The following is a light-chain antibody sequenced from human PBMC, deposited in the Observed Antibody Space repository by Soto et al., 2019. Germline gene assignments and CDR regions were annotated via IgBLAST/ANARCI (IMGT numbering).Light chain of an antibody. Sequence: DIQMTQSPSSLSASVGDRVIITCRASQGVDKYLAWFQQKPGKAPKSLIDGASRLQSGVPSRFSGSGSGTHFTITITNLQPEYFATYYCHQYNTYPTFGQGTRLQI. CDR2: GAS. V-gene: IGKV1-16*01. J-gene: IGKJ5*01. CDR1: QGVDKY. CDR3: HQYNTYPT.